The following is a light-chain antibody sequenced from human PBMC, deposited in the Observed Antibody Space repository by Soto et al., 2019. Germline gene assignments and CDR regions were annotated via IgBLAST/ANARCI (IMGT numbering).Light chain of an antibody. CDR1: SSNIGAGYD. CDR3: QPYESSSLSGFV. J-gene: IGLJ1*01. V-gene: IGLV1-40*01. Sequence: QSVLTQPPSVSGAPGQKVTISCTGSSSNIGAGYDVHWYQQLPGTAPKLLIYANSNRPSGVPDRFSGSKSGISASLAITGLQADDEADYYCQPYESSSLSGFVFGSGTKVTVL. CDR2: ANS.